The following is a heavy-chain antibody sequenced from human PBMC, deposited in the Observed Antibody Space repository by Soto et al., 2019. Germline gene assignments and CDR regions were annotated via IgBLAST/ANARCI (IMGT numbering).Heavy chain of an antibody. D-gene: IGHD3-3*01. CDR3: ARYDFWSGYYSRAPSHYYYYGMDV. CDR2: IKTKADGGTT. Sequence: PGGSLRLSCEASGLTFSTAYMSWVRQAPGKGLEWVGRIKTKADGGTTEYAAPVKGRFNISRDDSKNTLYVEMSSLKTEDTAVYYCARYDFWSGYYSRAPSHYYYYGMDVWGQGTTVTVSS. J-gene: IGHJ6*02. CDR1: GLTFSTAY. V-gene: IGHV3-15*01.